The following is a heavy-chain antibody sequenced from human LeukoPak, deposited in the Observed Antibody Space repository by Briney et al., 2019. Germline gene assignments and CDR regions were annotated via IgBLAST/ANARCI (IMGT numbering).Heavy chain of an antibody. V-gene: IGHV1-2*02. D-gene: IGHD3-3*01. CDR2: INPNSGGT. Sequence: ASVKVSCKASGYTFTGYYMHWVRQAPGQGLEWMGWINPNSGGTNYAQKLQGRVTMTTDTSTSTAYMELRSLRSDDTAVYYCARDSGQGGYDFWSGYYNHLYYFDYWGQGTLVTVSS. J-gene: IGHJ4*02. CDR3: ARDSGQGGYDFWSGYYNHLYYFDY. CDR1: GYTFTGYY.